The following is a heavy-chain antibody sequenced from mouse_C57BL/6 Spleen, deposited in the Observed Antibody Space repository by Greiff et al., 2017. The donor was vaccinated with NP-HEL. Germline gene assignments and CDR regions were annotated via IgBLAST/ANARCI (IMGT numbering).Heavy chain of an antibody. CDR2: ISYDGSN. CDR1: GYSITSGYY. J-gene: IGHJ2*01. V-gene: IGHV3-6*01. Sequence: EVKLMESGPGLVKPSQSLSLTCSVTGYSITSGYYWNWIRQFPGNKLEWMGYISYDGSNNYNPSLKNRISITRDTSKNQFFLKLNSVTTEDTATYYCARDEEYYFDYWGQGTTLTVSS. CDR3: ARDEEYYFDY.